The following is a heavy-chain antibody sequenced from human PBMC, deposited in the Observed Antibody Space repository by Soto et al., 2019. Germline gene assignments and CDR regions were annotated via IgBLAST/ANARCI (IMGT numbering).Heavy chain of an antibody. CDR3: ARDRVVRGVIAHAAFDI. D-gene: IGHD3-10*01. CDR2: IYYSGST. J-gene: IGHJ3*02. CDR1: CGTLRSGGYY. V-gene: IGHV4-31*03. Sequence: SVTLSLTCTFSCGTLRSGGYYLSWLRQHPGKGLEWIGYIYYSGSTYYNPSLKSRVTISVDTSKNQFSLKLSSVTAADTAVYYCARDRVVRGVIAHAAFDIWGQGTMVTVSS.